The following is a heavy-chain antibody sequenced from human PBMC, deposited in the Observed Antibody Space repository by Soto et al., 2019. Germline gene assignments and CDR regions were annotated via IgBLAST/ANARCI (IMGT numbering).Heavy chain of an antibody. CDR1: GFTFSGYS. CDR2: ISSGSKTI. CDR3: AREDILGARSFDY. V-gene: IGHV3-48*02. J-gene: IGHJ4*02. D-gene: IGHD1-26*01. Sequence: GGSLRLSCAASGFTFSGYSVNWVRQAPGKGLEWVSYISSGSKTIYYADSVKGRFTVSRDNARNSQYLQMNSLRDEDTAVYYCAREDILGARSFDYWGQGTLVTVSS.